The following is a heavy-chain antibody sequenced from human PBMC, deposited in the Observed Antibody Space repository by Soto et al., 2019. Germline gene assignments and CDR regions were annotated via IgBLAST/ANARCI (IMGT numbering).Heavy chain of an antibody. J-gene: IGHJ4*02. CDR2: MNPNSGNT. CDR3: ASHPPPVDS. CDR1: GYTFTSYD. V-gene: IGHV1-8*01. Sequence: QVQLVQSGAEVKKPGASVKVSCKASGYTFTSYDINWVRQATGQGLEWMGWMNPNSGNTGYAQKFQGRVTKTRTTALITAFMDLSSLRSEDPAPYYCASHPPPVDSWGQDTLFTVPS.